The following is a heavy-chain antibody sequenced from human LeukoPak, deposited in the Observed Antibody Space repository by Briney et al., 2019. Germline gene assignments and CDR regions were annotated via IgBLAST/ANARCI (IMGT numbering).Heavy chain of an antibody. CDR1: GFSFTNYW. D-gene: IGHD6-19*01. CDR2: IKQDGSEK. J-gene: IGHJ4*02. Sequence: GGSLRLSCTASGFSFTNYWMSWVRQAPGKGLEWVANIKQDGSEKYYVDSVKGRFTISRDNAKSSLYLQMNSLRAEDTAVYYCARETAVADPYFDYWGQGTLVTVSS. V-gene: IGHV3-7*03. CDR3: ARETAVADPYFDY.